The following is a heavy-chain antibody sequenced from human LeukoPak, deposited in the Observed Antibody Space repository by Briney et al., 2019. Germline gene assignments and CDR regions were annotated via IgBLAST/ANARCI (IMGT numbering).Heavy chain of an antibody. Sequence: SETLSLTCTVSSGSISSYYWSWIRQPAGKGLEWIGRINTSGSTNYNPSLKSRVTMSADTSKNQFSLKVSSVTAADTAVYYCARASTGSFYYFDYWGQGTLVTVSS. D-gene: IGHD3-10*01. CDR2: INTSGST. J-gene: IGHJ4*02. CDR3: ARASTGSFYYFDY. V-gene: IGHV4-4*07. CDR1: SGSISSYY.